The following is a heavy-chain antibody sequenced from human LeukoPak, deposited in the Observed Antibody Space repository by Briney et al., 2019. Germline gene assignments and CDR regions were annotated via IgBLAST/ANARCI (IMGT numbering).Heavy chain of an antibody. Sequence: GRSLRLSCAASGFTFSSYAMHWVRQAPGKGLEWVSAISGSGGSTYYADSVKGRFTISRDNSKNTLYLQMNSLRAEDTAVYYCAKGPYDSSGSYWGQGTLVTVSS. CDR1: GFTFSSYA. J-gene: IGHJ4*02. D-gene: IGHD3-22*01. CDR2: ISGSGGST. V-gene: IGHV3-23*01. CDR3: AKGPYDSSGSY.